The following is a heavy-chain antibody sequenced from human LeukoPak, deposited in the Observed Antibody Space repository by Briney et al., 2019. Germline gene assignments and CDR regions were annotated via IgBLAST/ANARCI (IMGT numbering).Heavy chain of an antibody. CDR1: GYTFTGYY. V-gene: IGHV1-2*02. CDR3: ARAYAEYYYDSSSLGYFDY. Sequence: ASVKVSCKASGYTFTGYYMHWVRQAPGKGLEWMGWINPNSGGTNYAQKFQGRVTMTRDTSISTAYMELSRLRSDDTAVYYCARAYAEYYYDSSSLGYFDYWGQGTLVTVSS. D-gene: IGHD3-22*01. CDR2: INPNSGGT. J-gene: IGHJ4*02.